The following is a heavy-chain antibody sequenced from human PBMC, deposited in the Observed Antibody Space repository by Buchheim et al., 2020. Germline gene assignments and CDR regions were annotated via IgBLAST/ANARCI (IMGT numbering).Heavy chain of an antibody. CDR2: INSDGSST. D-gene: IGHD2-15*01. J-gene: IGHJ6*02. Sequence: EVQLVESGGGLVQPGGSLRLSCAASGFTFSSYWMHWVRQAPGKGLVWVSRINSDGSSTSYADPVKGRFTISRENAKNTLYLQMNSLRAEDTAVYYCARGGYCSGGSCYTDYYYGMDVWGQGTT. CDR3: ARGGYCSGGSCYTDYYYGMDV. CDR1: GFTFSSYW. V-gene: IGHV3-74*01.